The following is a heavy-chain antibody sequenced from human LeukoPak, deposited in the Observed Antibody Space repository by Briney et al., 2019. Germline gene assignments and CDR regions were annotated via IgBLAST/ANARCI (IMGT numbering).Heavy chain of an antibody. CDR2: ISSNGGST. D-gene: IGHD2-2*01. CDR3: AREDIVVVPAARRNAFDI. Sequence: GGSLRLSCAASGFTFSSYAMHWVRQAPGKGLEYVSAISSNGGSTYYANSVKGRFTISRDNAKNSLYLQMNSLRAEDTAVYYCAREDIVVVPAARRNAFDIWGQGTMVTVSS. CDR1: GFTFSSYA. J-gene: IGHJ3*02. V-gene: IGHV3-64*01.